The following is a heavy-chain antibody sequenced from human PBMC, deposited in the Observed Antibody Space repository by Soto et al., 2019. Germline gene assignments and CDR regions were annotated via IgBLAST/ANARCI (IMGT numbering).Heavy chain of an antibody. CDR3: ARLVVVAPVANV. D-gene: IGHD2-21*01. Sequence: PSETLSLTCSVSGGSVSYNSYYWGWIRQPPGKGLEWVGGIFYTGTTYYNPSLKDRLSISVDTSKNSFPLNLTSVTAADTAVYFCARLVVVAPVANVWGQGALVTVS. V-gene: IGHV4-39*01. J-gene: IGHJ4*02. CDR1: GGSVSYNSYY. CDR2: IFYTGTT.